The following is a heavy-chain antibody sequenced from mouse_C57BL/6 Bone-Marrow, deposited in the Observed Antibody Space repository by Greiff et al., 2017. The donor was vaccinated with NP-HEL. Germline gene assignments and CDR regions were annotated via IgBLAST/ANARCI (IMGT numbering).Heavy chain of an antibody. CDR1: GFNIKDDY. J-gene: IGHJ3*01. CDR3: TTNYDEASWFAY. V-gene: IGHV14-4*01. Sequence: EVQLQESGAELVRPGASVKLSCTASGFNIKDDYTHWVKQRPEQGLEWIGWIDPENGDTEYASKFQGKATITADTSSNTAYLQLSSLTSEDTAVYYCTTNYDEASWFAYWGQGTLVTVSA. D-gene: IGHD2-4*01. CDR2: IDPENGDT.